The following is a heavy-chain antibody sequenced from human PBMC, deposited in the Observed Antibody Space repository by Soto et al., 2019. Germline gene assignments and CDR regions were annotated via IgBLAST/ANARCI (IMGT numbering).Heavy chain of an antibody. CDR3: ARLAAGPWGYYFDY. V-gene: IGHV4-39*01. D-gene: IGHD6-13*01. CDR1: GGSISSSSYY. Sequence: SETLSLTCTVSGGSISSSSYYWGWIRQPPGKGLEWIGSIYYSGSTYYNPSLKSRVTISVDTSKNQFSLKLSSVTAADTAVYYCARLAAGPWGYYFDYWGQGTLVTVSS. CDR2: IYYSGST. J-gene: IGHJ4*02.